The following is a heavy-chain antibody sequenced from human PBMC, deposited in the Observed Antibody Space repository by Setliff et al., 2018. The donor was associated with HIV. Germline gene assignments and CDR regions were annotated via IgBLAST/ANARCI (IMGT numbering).Heavy chain of an antibody. CDR3: ARGLRSSTYYYYYYMDV. V-gene: IGHV1-8*01. J-gene: IGHJ6*03. Sequence: ASVKVSCKASGHTFNNYDINWVRRATGQGLEWMGWMNPNSGATGYAQKFQGRVTMTRDTSISTAYMELSSLTSKDTAVYYCARGLRSSTYYYYYYMDVWGKGTTVTVSS. CDR1: GHTFNNYD. CDR2: MNPNSGAT. D-gene: IGHD6-6*01.